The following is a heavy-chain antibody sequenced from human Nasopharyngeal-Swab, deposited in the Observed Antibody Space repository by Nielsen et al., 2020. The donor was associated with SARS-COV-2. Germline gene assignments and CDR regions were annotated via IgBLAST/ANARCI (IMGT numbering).Heavy chain of an antibody. Sequence: GSLRLSCAVYGGSFSFYYWTWIRQPPGKGLEWIGEINHSGSTNYNPSLKSRVTISVDTSKNQFSLKLSSVTAADTAVYYCARGAERDYYYYYYMDVWGKGTTVTVSS. CDR2: INHSGST. V-gene: IGHV4-34*01. CDR3: ARGAERDYYYYYYMDV. J-gene: IGHJ6*03. CDR1: GGSFSFYY. D-gene: IGHD1-1*01.